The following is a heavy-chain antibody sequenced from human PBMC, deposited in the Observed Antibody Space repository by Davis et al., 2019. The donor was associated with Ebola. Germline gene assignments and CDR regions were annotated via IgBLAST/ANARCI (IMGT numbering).Heavy chain of an antibody. CDR2: IYYSGST. Sequence: MPLETLSLTCTVSGGSISSYYWSWIRQPPGKGLEWIGYIYYSGSTYYNPSLKSRVTISVDTSKDQFSLKLSSVTAADTAVYYCARPGGLWYFDLWGRGTLVTVSS. V-gene: IGHV4-59*08. CDR3: ARPGGLWYFDL. D-gene: IGHD3-16*01. CDR1: GGSISSYY. J-gene: IGHJ2*01.